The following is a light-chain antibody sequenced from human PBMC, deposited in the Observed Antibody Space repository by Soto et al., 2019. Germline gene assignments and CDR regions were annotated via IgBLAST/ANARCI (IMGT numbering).Light chain of an antibody. CDR1: QSVRRSS. J-gene: IGKJ3*01. Sequence: EIVLTQSPGTLSLSPGERATLSCRASQSVRRSSLAWYQQIPGQPPRLLMYGASSRASGVPDRFSGGGSGTDFTLTISRLEPEDCSVYYCQQYGTSPFTFGPGTKVDIK. V-gene: IGKV3-20*01. CDR3: QQYGTSPFT. CDR2: GAS.